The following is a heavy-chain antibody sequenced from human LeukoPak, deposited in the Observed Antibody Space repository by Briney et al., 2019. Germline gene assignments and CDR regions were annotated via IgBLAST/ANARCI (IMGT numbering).Heavy chain of an antibody. CDR2: IYYSGST. CDR3: ARQTDMIIVVTYFDY. V-gene: IGHV4-39*01. Sequence: SETLSLTCTVSGGSISSSSYYWGWIRQPPGKGLEWIGSIYYSGSTYYNPSLKSRVTISVDTSKNQFSLKLSSVTAADTAVYYCARQTDMIIVVTYFDYWGQGTQVTVPS. J-gene: IGHJ4*02. D-gene: IGHD3-22*01. CDR1: GGSISSSSYY.